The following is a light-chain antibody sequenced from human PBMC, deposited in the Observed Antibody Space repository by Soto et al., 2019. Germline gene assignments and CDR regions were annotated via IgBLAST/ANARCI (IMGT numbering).Light chain of an antibody. J-gene: IGKJ3*01. CDR1: QGISNY. CDR3: QRYISAPFT. Sequence: GDRVTITCRATQGISNYLAWYQQKPGKVPKLLIYAASTLQSGVPSRFSGSGSGTDFTLTISSLQPEDVATYYCQRYISAPFTFGPGTNVDIK. V-gene: IGKV1-27*01. CDR2: AAS.